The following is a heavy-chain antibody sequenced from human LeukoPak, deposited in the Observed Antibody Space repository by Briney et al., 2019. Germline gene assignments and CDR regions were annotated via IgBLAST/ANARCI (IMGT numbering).Heavy chain of an antibody. D-gene: IGHD1-26*01. J-gene: IGHJ6*02. CDR2: IIPIFGTA. CDR3: ARDRYSGSYALYYYYGMDV. CDR1: GGTFSSYA. Sequence: GALVKVSCKASGGTFSSYAISWVRQAPGQGLEWMGGIIPIFGTANYAQKFQGRVTITADESTSTAYMELSSLRSEDTAVYYCARDRYSGSYALYYYYGMDVWGQGTTVTVSS. V-gene: IGHV1-69*01.